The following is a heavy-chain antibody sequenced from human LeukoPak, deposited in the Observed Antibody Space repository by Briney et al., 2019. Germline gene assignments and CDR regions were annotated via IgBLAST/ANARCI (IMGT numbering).Heavy chain of an antibody. Sequence: PGGSLRLSCAASSFTFSTSTMNWVRQAPGKGLEWVSSISRSSSYINYADSVRGRFTISRDNAKNSLCLQMNSLRAEDTAVYYCAREYNSPNRFDYWGQGTLVTVSS. CDR3: AREYNSPNRFDY. D-gene: IGHD1-20*01. V-gene: IGHV3-21*01. CDR1: SFTFSTST. CDR2: ISRSSSYI. J-gene: IGHJ4*02.